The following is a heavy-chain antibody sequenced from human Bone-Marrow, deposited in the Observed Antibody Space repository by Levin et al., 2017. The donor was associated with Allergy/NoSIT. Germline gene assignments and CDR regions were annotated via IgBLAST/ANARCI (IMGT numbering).Heavy chain of an antibody. CDR3: ARDGSYSTPYFDS. J-gene: IGHJ4*02. D-gene: IGHD1-26*01. V-gene: IGHV4-38-2*02. CDR2: IYHTGST. CDR1: GFSISDSYS. Sequence: SQTLSLPCGVSGFSISDSYSWVWIRQPPGTRLEWIATIYHTGSTYYNPSLKSRVTISLDASKNQLSLKLTSVTATDTAVYYCARDGSYSTPYFDSWGQGTLVTVSS.